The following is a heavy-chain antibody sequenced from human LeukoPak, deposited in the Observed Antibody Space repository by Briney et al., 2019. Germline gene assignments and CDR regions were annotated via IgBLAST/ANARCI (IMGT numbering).Heavy chain of an antibody. Sequence: GGSLRLSCAASGFTFSSYAMSWVRQAPGKGLEWVSAISGSGDSTYYGDSVKGRFTISRDNSKNTLYLQMDSLRAEDTAVYYCARDTTYGSGSPIDYWGQGTLVTVSS. CDR3: ARDTTYGSGSPIDY. CDR2: ISGSGDST. V-gene: IGHV3-23*01. D-gene: IGHD3-10*01. CDR1: GFTFSSYA. J-gene: IGHJ4*02.